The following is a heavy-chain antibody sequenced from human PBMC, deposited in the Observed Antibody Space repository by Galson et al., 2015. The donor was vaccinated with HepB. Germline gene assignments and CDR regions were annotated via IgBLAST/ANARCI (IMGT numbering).Heavy chain of an antibody. D-gene: IGHD2-21*01. Sequence: KVSCKGSGSKFPKYWIGWVRQMPGKGLEWMGIIYPDDSDTRYNPSFQGQVTMSADKSTSTAYLQWRTLEASDTAMYYCARRSGVVNAQYAAGFGSWGQGTLVTVSS. J-gene: IGHJ4*02. CDR1: GSKFPKYW. CDR2: IYPDDSDT. CDR3: ARRSGVVNAQYAAGFGS. V-gene: IGHV5-51*01.